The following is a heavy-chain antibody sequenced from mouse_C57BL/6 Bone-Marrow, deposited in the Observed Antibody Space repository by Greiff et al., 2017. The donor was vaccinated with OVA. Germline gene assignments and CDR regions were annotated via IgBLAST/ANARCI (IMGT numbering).Heavy chain of an antibody. Sequence: LVESGAELVRPGASVKLSCTASGFTIKDYYMHWVKQRPEQGLEWIGRIDPEDGDTEYAPKFQGKATMTADTSSNTAYLQLSSLTSEDTAVYYCATDYYGRPRYFDVWGTGTTVTVSS. CDR1: GFTIKDYY. V-gene: IGHV14-1*01. CDR3: ATDYYGRPRYFDV. CDR2: IDPEDGDT. D-gene: IGHD1-1*01. J-gene: IGHJ1*03.